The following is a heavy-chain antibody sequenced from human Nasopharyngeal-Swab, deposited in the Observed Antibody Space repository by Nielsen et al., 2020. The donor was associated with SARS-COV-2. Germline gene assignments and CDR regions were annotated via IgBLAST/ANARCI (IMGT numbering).Heavy chain of an antibody. CDR3: EKHSPHSPPGDRVFDY. D-gene: IGHD7-27*01. J-gene: IGHJ4*02. Sequence: GGSLRLSCAASEFTFRTYAMSWVRQAPGKGLEWVSSIGGVGSLTFYADSVKGRFTISRDNSKNMLFLQMNSLTADDTAVYYCEKHSPHSPPGDRVFDYWGRGTLVTVSS. CDR2: IGGVGSLT. V-gene: IGHV3-23*01. CDR1: EFTFRTYA.